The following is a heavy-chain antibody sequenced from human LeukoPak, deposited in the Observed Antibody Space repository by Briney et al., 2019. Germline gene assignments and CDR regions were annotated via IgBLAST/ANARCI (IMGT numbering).Heavy chain of an antibody. Sequence: SETLSLTCAVEGGSLSNYYWSWIRQPAGKGLEWIGRISSSGSTNYNPSLKSRVTISVDTSKNQFSLKLSSVTAADTAVYFCARGPYSYDSSGAFDIWGQGTMVTVSS. CDR2: ISSSGST. V-gene: IGHV4-59*10. CDR1: GGSLSNYY. J-gene: IGHJ3*02. D-gene: IGHD3-22*01. CDR3: ARGPYSYDSSGAFDI.